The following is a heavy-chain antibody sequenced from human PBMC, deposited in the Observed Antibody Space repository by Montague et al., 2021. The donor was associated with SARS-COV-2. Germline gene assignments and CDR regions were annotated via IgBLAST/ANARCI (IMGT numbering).Heavy chain of an antibody. CDR1: VGSISSTNCY. J-gene: IGHJ4*02. CDR2: IYYSGST. V-gene: IGHV4-39*07. D-gene: IGHD3-22*01. Sequence: SETLSLTCTVSVGSISSTNCYWGWIRQPPGKALEWIGSIYYSGSTYYNPSLKSRVTMSVDTSENQFSLKLSSVTAADTAVYYCARDGFYYDRSGPSNFDYWGQGTLVTISS. CDR3: ARDGFYYDRSGPSNFDY.